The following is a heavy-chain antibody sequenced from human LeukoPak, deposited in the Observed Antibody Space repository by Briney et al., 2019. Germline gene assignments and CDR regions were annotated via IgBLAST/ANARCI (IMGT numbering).Heavy chain of an antibody. CDR3: ASLAAVAGTEAFDI. J-gene: IGHJ3*02. D-gene: IGHD6-19*01. CDR2: IIPIFGTA. Sequence: SVKVSCKASGGTFSSYAISWVRQAPGQGLEWMGGIIPIFGTANYAQKFQGRVTITADESTSTAYMELSSLRSEDTAVYYCASLAAVAGTEAFDIWGQGTMVTVSS. V-gene: IGHV1-69*13. CDR1: GGTFSSYA.